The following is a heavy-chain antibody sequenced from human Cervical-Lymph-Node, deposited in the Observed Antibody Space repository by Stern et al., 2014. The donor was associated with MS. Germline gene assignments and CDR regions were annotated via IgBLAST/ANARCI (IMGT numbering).Heavy chain of an antibody. CDR1: GFNFSNYG. Sequence: VQLVQSGAEVKKPGASVKVSCKASGFNFSNYGLSWVRQAPGQGLEWMGWISVYNGNIDFAQKFQGRLTMTTDTSTSTVYMELRSLRSDDTAVYYCTRDHGIMGTTTGDYWGQGTLVSVSS. V-gene: IGHV1-18*01. D-gene: IGHD1-26*01. CDR2: ISVYNGNI. J-gene: IGHJ4*02. CDR3: TRDHGIMGTTTGDY.